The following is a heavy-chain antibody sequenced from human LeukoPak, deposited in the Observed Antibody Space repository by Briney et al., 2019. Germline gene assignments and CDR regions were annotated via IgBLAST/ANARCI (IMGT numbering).Heavy chain of an antibody. CDR3: AKDAQRGFDYSNSLEY. Sequence: GRSLRLSCAASGFTFNHFGMHWVRQAPGKGLEWVAVIRSDGGNKFYADSVRGRFTISRDDSRKTVYLQMDRMTAEDTAIYYCAKDAQRGFDYSNSLEYWGQGALVTVSS. J-gene: IGHJ4*02. CDR1: GFTFNHFG. CDR2: IRSDGGNK. V-gene: IGHV3-33*06. D-gene: IGHD4-11*01.